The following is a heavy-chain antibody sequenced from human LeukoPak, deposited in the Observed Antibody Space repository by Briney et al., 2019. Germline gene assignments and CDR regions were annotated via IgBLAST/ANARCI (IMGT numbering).Heavy chain of an antibody. CDR1: GFTFSSYV. CDR3: AKAGDSSGYYDY. V-gene: IGHV3-30*04. Sequence: GGSLRLSCAASGFTFSSYVMHWVRQAPGKGLEWVAIISYDGSNEYYADSVKGRFTISRDNSKNTLYLQMNSLRAEDTAVYYCAKAGDSSGYYDYWGQGTLVTVSS. D-gene: IGHD3-22*01. J-gene: IGHJ4*02. CDR2: ISYDGSNE.